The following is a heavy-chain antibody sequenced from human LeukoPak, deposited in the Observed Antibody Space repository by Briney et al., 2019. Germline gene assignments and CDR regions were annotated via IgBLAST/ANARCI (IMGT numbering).Heavy chain of an antibody. CDR1: GFTFSSYA. D-gene: IGHD6-19*01. CDR2: ISGSGGST. CDR3: AKLPDDTQEYSGWSY. J-gene: IGHJ4*02. V-gene: IGHV3-23*01. Sequence: GGSLRLSCAASGFTFSSYAMSWVRQAPGKGLEWVSAISGSGGSTYYADSVKGRFTISRDNSKNTLYLQMNSLRTEDTAVYYCAKLPDDTQEYSGWSYWGQGTLVTVSS.